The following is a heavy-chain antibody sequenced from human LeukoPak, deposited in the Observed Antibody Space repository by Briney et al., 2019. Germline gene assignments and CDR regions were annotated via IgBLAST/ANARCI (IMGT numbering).Heavy chain of an antibody. J-gene: IGHJ3*02. CDR1: RYSFTNYF. V-gene: IGHV1-2*02. Sequence: ASVKVSCQASRYSFTNYFIHWIRQAPGQGLEWMGWINPSSGATNFPQNFQGRVTMTRDTSISTAYMEQSRLTSDDVAVYYCARDVRNDGGNAFDIWGQGTTVIVSS. CDR3: ARDVRNDGGNAFDI. CDR2: INPSSGAT. D-gene: IGHD1-1*01.